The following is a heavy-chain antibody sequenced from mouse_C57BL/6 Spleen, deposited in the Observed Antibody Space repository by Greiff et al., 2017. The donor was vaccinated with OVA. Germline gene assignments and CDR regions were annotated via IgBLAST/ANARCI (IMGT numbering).Heavy chain of an antibody. D-gene: IGHD1-1*01. CDR2: ISPGDGDT. CDR3: ARSYYGSSYWYFDV. Sequence: QVQLQQSGPELVKPGASVKISCKASGYAFSSSWMNWVKQRPGKGLEWIGRISPGDGDTNYNGKFKGKATLAADTSSSTAYMQLSSLTSEDSAVYFCARSYYGSSYWYFDVWGTGTTVTVSS. CDR1: GYAFSSSW. J-gene: IGHJ1*03. V-gene: IGHV1-82*01.